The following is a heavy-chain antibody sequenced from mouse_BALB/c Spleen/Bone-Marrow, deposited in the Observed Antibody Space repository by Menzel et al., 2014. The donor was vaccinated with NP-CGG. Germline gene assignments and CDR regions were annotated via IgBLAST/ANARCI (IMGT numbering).Heavy chain of an antibody. D-gene: IGHD3-1*01. CDR3: ARGGYLFAY. Sequence: QVQLQQSGAELVKPGAPVKLSCKASGYTFTSYWMNWVKQRPGRGPEWIGRIDPSDSETHYNQKFKDKATLTVDKSSSTAYIQLSSLTSEDSAVYYCARGGYLFAYWGQGTLVTVSA. CDR1: GYTFTSYW. J-gene: IGHJ3*01. CDR2: IDPSDSET. V-gene: IGHV1-69*02.